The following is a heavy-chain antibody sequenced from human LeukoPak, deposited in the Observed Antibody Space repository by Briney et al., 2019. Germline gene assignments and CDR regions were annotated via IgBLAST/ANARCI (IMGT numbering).Heavy chain of an antibody. Sequence: SETLSLTCTVSGGSISISNYYWGWIRQPPGKGLEWIGSMSYSGRTYYNPSLKTRVTVSLDTSKNQFSLNLISVTAADTAVYYCARSPQGTATTANLLDPWGQGTLVTVSS. V-gene: IGHV4-39*07. CDR3: ARSPQGTATTANLLDP. CDR1: GGSISISNYY. J-gene: IGHJ5*02. D-gene: IGHD4-17*01. CDR2: MSYSGRT.